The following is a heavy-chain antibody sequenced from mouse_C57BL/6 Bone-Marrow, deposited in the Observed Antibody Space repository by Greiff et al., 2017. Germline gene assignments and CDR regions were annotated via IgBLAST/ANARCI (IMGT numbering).Heavy chain of an antibody. D-gene: IGHD2-4*01. J-gene: IGHJ3*01. CDR1: GFTFSDYG. CDR3: AKNDYDKMAWFAY. Sequence: EVQLVESGGGLVKPGGSPKLSCAASGFTFSDYGMHWVRQAPEKGLEWVAYISSGSSTIYYADTVKGRFTISRDNAKNTLFLQMTSLRSEDTAMYYCAKNDYDKMAWFAYWGQGTLVTVSA. CDR2: ISSGSSTI. V-gene: IGHV5-17*01.